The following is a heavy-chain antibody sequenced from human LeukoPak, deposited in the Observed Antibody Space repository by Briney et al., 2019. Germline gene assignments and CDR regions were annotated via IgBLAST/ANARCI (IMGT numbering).Heavy chain of an antibody. D-gene: IGHD5-24*01. V-gene: IGHV3-74*01. J-gene: IGHJ4*02. CDR3: ARGTGYSVFDY. Sequence: GGSLRPSCAASGFTFSSYWMNWVRQAPGKGLVWVSRINSDGSSTSYADSVKGRFTISRDNAKNTLYLQMNSLRGEDTAVYYCARGTGYSVFDYWGQRTLVTVSS. CDR1: GFTFSSYW. CDR2: INSDGSST.